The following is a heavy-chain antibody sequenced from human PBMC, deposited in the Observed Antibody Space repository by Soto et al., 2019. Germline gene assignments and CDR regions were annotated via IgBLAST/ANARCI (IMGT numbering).Heavy chain of an antibody. CDR1: GFTFSSYG. CDR3: ARETLPVPYGMDV. J-gene: IGHJ6*02. V-gene: IGHV3-33*01. Sequence: LRLSCAASGFTFSSYGMHWVRQAPGKGLEWVAVIWYDGSNKYYADSVKGRFTISRDNSKNTLYLQMNSLRAEDTAVYYCARETLPVPYGMDVWGQGTTVTVSS. CDR2: IWYDGSNK.